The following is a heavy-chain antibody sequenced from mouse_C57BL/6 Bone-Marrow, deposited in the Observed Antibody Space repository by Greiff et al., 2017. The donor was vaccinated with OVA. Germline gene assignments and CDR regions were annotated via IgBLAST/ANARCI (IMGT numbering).Heavy chain of an antibody. J-gene: IGHJ2*01. Sequence: VQLQQSGPGLVQPSQSLSITCTVSGFSLTSYGVHWVRQSPGKGLEWLGVIWSGGSTDYNAAFISRLSISKDNSKSQVFFKMNSLQADDTAIYYCARNSDYDGGYYFDYWGQGTTLTVSS. CDR2: IWSGGST. CDR3: ARNSDYDGGYYFDY. D-gene: IGHD2-4*01. CDR1: GFSLTSYG. V-gene: IGHV2-2*01.